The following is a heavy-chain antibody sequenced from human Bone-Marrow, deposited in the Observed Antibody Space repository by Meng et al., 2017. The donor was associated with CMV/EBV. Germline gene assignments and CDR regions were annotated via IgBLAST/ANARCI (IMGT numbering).Heavy chain of an antibody. CDR3: TPEGVYYDSRSYEYRGYIDF. Sequence: GESLKISCAASGFTFNNAWMSWVRQAPGKGLEWVGRIKSKVDGGTADYAAPVKGRFSISRDDSKNTLYLQMNSLKTEDTAVYYCTPEGVYYDSRSYEYRGYIDFWGQGTLVTVSS. D-gene: IGHD3-22*01. CDR2: IKSKVDGGTA. V-gene: IGHV3-15*05. J-gene: IGHJ4*02. CDR1: GFTFNNAW.